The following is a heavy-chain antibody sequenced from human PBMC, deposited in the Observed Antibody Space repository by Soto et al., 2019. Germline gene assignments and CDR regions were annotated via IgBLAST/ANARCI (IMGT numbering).Heavy chain of an antibody. Sequence: PGGSLRLSCAASGFTFSSYTMSWVRQAPGKGLEWVSAISGSGGSTYYADSVEGRFTISRDNSKNTLYLQMNSLRAEDTAVYYCAKDLLAPGSWLFASAFRDSSGYGFDYWGQGTLVTVSS. D-gene: IGHD3-22*01. V-gene: IGHV3-23*01. J-gene: IGHJ4*02. CDR3: AKDLLAPGSWLFASAFRDSSGYGFDY. CDR1: GFTFSSYT. CDR2: ISGSGGST.